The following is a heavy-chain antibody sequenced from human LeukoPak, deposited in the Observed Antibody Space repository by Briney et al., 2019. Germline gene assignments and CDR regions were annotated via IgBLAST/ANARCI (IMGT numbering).Heavy chain of an antibody. V-gene: IGHV1-2*02. D-gene: IGHD6-19*01. CDR1: GYTLTGYY. CDR2: INPNTGAT. Sequence: GASVKVSCKDSGYTLTGYYLHWVRQAPGQGLEWMGWINPNTGATHSAQKFQGRISMTRDTSISTAYMDLSRLRSDDPAVYYCARDRVGSGWPRPYYFEVWGQGTLVTVSS. J-gene: IGHJ4*02. CDR3: ARDRVGSGWPRPYYFEV.